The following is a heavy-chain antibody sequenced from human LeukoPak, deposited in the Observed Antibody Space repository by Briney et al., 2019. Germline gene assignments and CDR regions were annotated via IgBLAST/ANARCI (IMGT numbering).Heavy chain of an antibody. V-gene: IGHV4-59*02. CDR2: VYYSGST. Sequence: SETLSLTCVVSGGSVGGYYWGWIRQPPGRGLEWIGYVYYSGSTNYNPSFKSRITISVDTSRNQFSLQLSSVTAADTAVYYCARIHRYCSGGACYVLDNWGQGTLVAVSS. CDR3: ARIHRYCSGGACYVLDN. D-gene: IGHD2-15*01. CDR1: GGSVGGYY. J-gene: IGHJ4*02.